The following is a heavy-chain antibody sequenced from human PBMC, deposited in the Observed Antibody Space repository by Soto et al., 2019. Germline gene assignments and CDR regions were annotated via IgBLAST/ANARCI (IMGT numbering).Heavy chain of an antibody. V-gene: IGHV4-38-2*01. J-gene: IGHJ4*02. CDR1: GYSVSSGYY. CDR3: PRLLYDSRCYYCFDY. D-gene: IGHD3-22*01. CDR2: IFHSGNT. Sequence: PSETLSLGCDVSGYSVSSGYYWGWNRQPAEKGREWLGSIFHSGNTYNNPALKSRVTMSVDTSKNQFSLRLSSVTAADTAIYYFPRLLYDSRCYYCFDYWGQGTLDTVSS.